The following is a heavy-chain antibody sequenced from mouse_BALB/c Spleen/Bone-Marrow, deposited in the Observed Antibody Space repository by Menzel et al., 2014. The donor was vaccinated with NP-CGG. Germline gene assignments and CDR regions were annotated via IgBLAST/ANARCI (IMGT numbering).Heavy chain of an antibody. CDR3: ARDKWDGAY. V-gene: IGHV2-9*02. CDR1: GFSLTNYG. CDR2: IWAGEST. D-gene: IGHD4-1*01. J-gene: IGHJ3*01. Sequence: QVQLKDSGPGLVAPSQSLSITCTVSGFSLTNYGVHWVRQPPGKGLEWLGVIWAGESTNYNSALMSRLSISKDNSKSQVFLKMNSLQTEDTAMYYCARDKWDGAYWGQGTLVTVTA.